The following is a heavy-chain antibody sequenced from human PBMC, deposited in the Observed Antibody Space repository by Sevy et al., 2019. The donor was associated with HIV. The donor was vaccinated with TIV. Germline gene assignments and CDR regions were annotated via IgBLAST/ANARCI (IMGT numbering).Heavy chain of an antibody. V-gene: IGHV3-53*01. J-gene: IGHJ6*02. CDR3: ARDSLGVPAAMGYYYYGMDV. D-gene: IGHD2-2*01. CDR1: GFTVSSNY. CDR2: IYSGGST. Sequence: GGSLRLSCAASGFTVSSNYMSWVRQAPGKGLEWVSVIYSGGSTYYADSVKGRFTISRDNSKNTLYLQMNSLRAEDMAVYYCARDSLGVPAAMGYYYYGMDVWGQGTTVTVSS.